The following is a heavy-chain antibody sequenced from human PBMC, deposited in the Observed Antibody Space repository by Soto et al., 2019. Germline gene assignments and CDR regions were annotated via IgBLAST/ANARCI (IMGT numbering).Heavy chain of an antibody. CDR1: GFTYSTYA. CDR2: ISYDGSNK. J-gene: IGHJ3*02. V-gene: IGHV3-30*18. CDR3: AKSSRRGLRGPHDAFDI. D-gene: IGHD4-17*01. Sequence: PGGSLRLSCTTSGFTYSTYAMSWVRQAPGKGLEWVAVISYDGSNKYYADSVKGRFTISRDNSKNTLYLQMNSLRAEDTAVYYCAKSSRRGLRGPHDAFDIWGQGTMVTVSS.